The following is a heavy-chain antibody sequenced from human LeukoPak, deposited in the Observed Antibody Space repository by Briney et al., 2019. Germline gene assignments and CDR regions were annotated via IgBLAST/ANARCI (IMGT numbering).Heavy chain of an antibody. Sequence: GGSLRLSCAASGFIISDAWMSWVRQAPGKGLEWVSAISGSGGSTYYADSVKGRFTISRDNSKNTLYLQMNSLRAEDTAVYYCAKNRYGGNSGAFYWGQGTLVTVSS. CDR1: GFIISDA. D-gene: IGHD4-23*01. CDR2: ISGSGGST. J-gene: IGHJ4*02. CDR3: AKNRYGGNSGAFY. V-gene: IGHV3-23*01.